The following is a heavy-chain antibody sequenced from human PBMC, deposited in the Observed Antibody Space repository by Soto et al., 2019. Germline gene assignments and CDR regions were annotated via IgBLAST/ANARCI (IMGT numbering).Heavy chain of an antibody. D-gene: IGHD2-2*01. CDR1: GGSISSYY. CDR2: IYYSGST. Sequence: PSETLSLTCTVSGGSISSYYWSWIRQPPGKGLEWIGYIYYSGSTNYNPSLKSRVTISVDTSKNQFSLKLSSVTAADTAVYYCARHSPIPAYEHDDPNFDYWGQGTLVTVSS. J-gene: IGHJ4*02. CDR3: ARHSPIPAYEHDDPNFDY. V-gene: IGHV4-59*08.